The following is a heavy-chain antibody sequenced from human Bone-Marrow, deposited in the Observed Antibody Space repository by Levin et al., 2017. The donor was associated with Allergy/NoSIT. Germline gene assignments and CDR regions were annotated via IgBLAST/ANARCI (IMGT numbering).Heavy chain of an antibody. V-gene: IGHV1-69*02. D-gene: IGHD3-10*01. CDR3: ARAGRPGSYYTPFDY. CDR2: IIPILGIA. CDR1: GGTFSSYT. Sequence: ASVKVSCKASGGTFSSYTISWVRQAPGQGLEWMGRIIPILGIANYAQKFQGRVTITADKSTSTAYMELSSLRSEDTAVYYCARAGRPGSYYTPFDYWGQGTLVTVSS. J-gene: IGHJ4*02.